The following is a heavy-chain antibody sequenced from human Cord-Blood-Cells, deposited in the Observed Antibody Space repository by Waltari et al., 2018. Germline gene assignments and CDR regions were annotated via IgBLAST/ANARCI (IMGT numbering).Heavy chain of an antibody. J-gene: IGHJ4*02. CDR3: ASSQKTGDLDY. CDR2: INPSGGST. Sequence: QVQLVQSGAEVKKHGASVKVYCKASGYTFTSYYIYCVRQAPGQGLEWMGIINPSGGSTSYAQNFQGRVTMTRDTSTSTVYMELSSLRSEDTAVYYCASSQKTGDLDYWGQGTLVTVSS. CDR1: GYTFTSYY. D-gene: IGHD7-27*01. V-gene: IGHV1-46*01.